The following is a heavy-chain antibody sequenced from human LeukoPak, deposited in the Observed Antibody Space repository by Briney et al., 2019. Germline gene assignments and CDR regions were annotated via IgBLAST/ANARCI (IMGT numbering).Heavy chain of an antibody. CDR2: TYYRSKWYN. Sequence: SQTLSLTCAISGDSVSSNSAAWNWIRQSPSRGLEWLGRTYYRSKWYNEYAVSVKSRITINPDTSKNQFSLLLNSVTPEDTAVYYCARGEWELLSHNWYFDLWGRGTLVTVSS. CDR3: ARGEWELLSHNWYFDL. J-gene: IGHJ2*01. V-gene: IGHV6-1*01. CDR1: GDSVSSNSAA. D-gene: IGHD1-26*01.